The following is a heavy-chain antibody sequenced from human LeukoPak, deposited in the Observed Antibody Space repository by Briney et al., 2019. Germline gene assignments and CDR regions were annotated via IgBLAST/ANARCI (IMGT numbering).Heavy chain of an antibody. V-gene: IGHV1-18*01. D-gene: IGHD1-14*01. CDR1: GYTFTIYG. CDR3: ARGPGDFDASDI. CDR2: ISAYNGNT. Sequence: GASVKVSCKASGYTFTIYGISWVRQAPGQGLEWMGWISAYNGNTNYAQKLQGRVTMTTDTSTSTAYMELRSLRAEDTALYYCARGPGDFDASDIWGQGTMVTVSS. J-gene: IGHJ3*02.